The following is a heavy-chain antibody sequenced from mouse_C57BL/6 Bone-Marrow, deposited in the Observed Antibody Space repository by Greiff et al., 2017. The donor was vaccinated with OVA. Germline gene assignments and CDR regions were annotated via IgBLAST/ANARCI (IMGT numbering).Heavy chain of an antibody. CDR2: IDPSDSYT. CDR1: GYTFTSYW. D-gene: IGHD1-1*01. Sequence: QVQLQQPGAELVMPGASVKLSCKASGYTFTSYWMHWVKQRPGQGLEWIGEIDPSDSYTNYNQKFKGNSTLTVDKSSSTAYMQLSSLTSEDSAVYFCTSGWFTTVVASPFSYWGQGTLVTVSA. J-gene: IGHJ3*01. CDR3: TSGWFTTVVASPFSY. V-gene: IGHV1-69*01.